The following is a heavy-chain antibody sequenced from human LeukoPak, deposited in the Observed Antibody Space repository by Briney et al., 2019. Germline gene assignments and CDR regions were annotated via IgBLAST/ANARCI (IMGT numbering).Heavy chain of an antibody. CDR2: ISRGGST. J-gene: IGHJ4*02. CDR3: GLSTTKATTRTIDY. V-gene: IGHV4-34*01. CDR1: GGSFSVYY. D-gene: IGHD4-17*01. Sequence: SETLSLTCAVYGGSFSVYYWSWIRQPPGKGLEWIGEISRGGSTNYSPFLKSRVTISLDTSKNQVSLKLSSVTAADTAMYYCGLSTTKATTRTIDYWGQGALVTVSS.